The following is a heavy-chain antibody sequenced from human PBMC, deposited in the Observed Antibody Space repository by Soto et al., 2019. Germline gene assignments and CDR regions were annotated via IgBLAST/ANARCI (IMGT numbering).Heavy chain of an antibody. V-gene: IGHV3-7*03. D-gene: IGHD3-10*01. J-gene: IGHJ4*02. CDR3: ARDRRLWFGELSVY. CDR2: IKQDGSEK. CDR1: GFTFSSYW. Sequence: PGGSLRLSCAASGFTFSSYWMSWVRQAPGKGLEWVANIKQDGSEKYYVDSVKGRFTISRDNAKNSLYLQMNSLRAEDTAVYYCARDRRLWFGELSVYWGQGTLVTVSS.